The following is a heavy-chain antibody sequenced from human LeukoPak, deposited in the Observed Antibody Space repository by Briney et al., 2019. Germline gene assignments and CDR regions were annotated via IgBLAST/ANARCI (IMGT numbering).Heavy chain of an antibody. CDR2: ISGGGDTT. D-gene: IGHD5-24*01. CDR3: AKVWGIDGYNHFDS. Sequence: PGGSLRLSCAASGFTFSSYVMTWVRQAPGKGLEWVSVISGGGDTTYYADSVKGRFTISRDNSKNTLYLQMNSLRAEDTAVYYCAKVWGIDGYNHFDSWGQGTLVTVSS. V-gene: IGHV3-23*01. J-gene: IGHJ4*02. CDR1: GFTFSSYV.